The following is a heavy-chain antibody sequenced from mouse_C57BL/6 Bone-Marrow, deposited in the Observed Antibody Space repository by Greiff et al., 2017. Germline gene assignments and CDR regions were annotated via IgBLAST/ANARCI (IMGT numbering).Heavy chain of an antibody. CDR2: INPSSGYT. CDR1: GYTFTSYW. V-gene: IGHV1-7*01. D-gene: IGHD2-3*01. CDR3: ASGWLLLPMDY. J-gene: IGHJ4*01. Sequence: VKVVESGAELAKPGASVKLSCKASGYTFTSYWMHWVKQRPGQGLEWIGYINPSSGYTKYNQKFKDKATLTADKSSSTAYMQLSSLTYEDSAVYYCASGWLLLPMDYWGQGTSVTVSS.